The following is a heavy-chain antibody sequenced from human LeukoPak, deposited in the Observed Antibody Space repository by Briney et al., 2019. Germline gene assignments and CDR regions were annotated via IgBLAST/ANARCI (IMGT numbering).Heavy chain of an antibody. J-gene: IGHJ6*02. V-gene: IGHV3-30*18. Sequence: PGGSLRLSCAASGFTFSDYDMHWVRQAPGKGLEWVAVISYDGSNKYYAGSVKGRFTISRDNSKNTVSLQMNSLRAEDTAVYYCAKDDYGMDVWGQGTTVTVSS. CDR1: GFTFSDYD. CDR2: ISYDGSNK. CDR3: AKDDYGMDV.